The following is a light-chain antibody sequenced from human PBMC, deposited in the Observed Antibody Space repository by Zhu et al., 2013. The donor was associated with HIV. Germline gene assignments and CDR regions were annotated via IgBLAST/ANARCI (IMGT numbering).Light chain of an antibody. CDR2: DAS. Sequence: EIVLTQSPATLSLSPGERATLSCRSSQNIGNSLAWYQQKLGQAPRLVIYDASTRATGIPARFSGSGSGADFSLTINSLESDDFAVYYCQQRSHWPPWTFGQGTKVETK. J-gene: IGKJ1*01. CDR1: QNIGNS. CDR3: QQRSHWPPWT. V-gene: IGKV3-11*01.